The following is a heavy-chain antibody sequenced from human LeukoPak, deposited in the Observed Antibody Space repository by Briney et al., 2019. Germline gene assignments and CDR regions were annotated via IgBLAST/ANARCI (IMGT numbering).Heavy chain of an antibody. D-gene: IGHD3-9*01. J-gene: IGHJ5*02. Sequence: ASVKVSCKASGGTFSSYAISWVRQAPGQELEWMGGIIPIFGTANYAQKFQGRVTITADESTSTAYMELSSLRSEDTAVYYCARGSAPYYDILTGTTFDPWGQGTLVTVSS. CDR2: IIPIFGTA. CDR1: GGTFSSYA. CDR3: ARGSAPYYDILTGTTFDP. V-gene: IGHV1-69*13.